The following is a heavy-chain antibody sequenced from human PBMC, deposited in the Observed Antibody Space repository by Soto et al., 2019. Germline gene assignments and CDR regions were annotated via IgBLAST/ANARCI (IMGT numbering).Heavy chain of an antibody. J-gene: IGHJ3*02. D-gene: IGHD3-9*01. V-gene: IGHV4-59*01. CDR1: GGSISSYY. CDR2: IYYSGST. CDR3: ASLLTGYSPGELSQTNDAFDI. Sequence: PSETLSLTCTVSGGSISSYYWRWIRQPPGKGLEWIGYIYYSGSTNYNPSLKSRVTISVDTSKNQFSLKLSSVTAADTAVYYCASLLTGYSPGELSQTNDAFDIWGQGKRVTVS.